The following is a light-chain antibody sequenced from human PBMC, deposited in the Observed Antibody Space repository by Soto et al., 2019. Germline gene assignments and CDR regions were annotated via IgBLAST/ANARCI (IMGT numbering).Light chain of an antibody. CDR3: QHYKTYSRS. CDR2: KAS. CDR1: QSISTW. Sequence: DIPMTQSPSTLSASVGDRVTMTCRASQSISTWLAWYQQKPGKAPNLLIYKASSLASGVPSRFSGSGSGTEFTLTISSLQPDDFATYYCQHYKTYSRSFGQGTKVEIK. J-gene: IGKJ1*01. V-gene: IGKV1-5*03.